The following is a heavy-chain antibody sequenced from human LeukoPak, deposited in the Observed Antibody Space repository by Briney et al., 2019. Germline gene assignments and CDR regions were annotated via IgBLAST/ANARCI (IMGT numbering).Heavy chain of an antibody. D-gene: IGHD2-2*01. CDR3: AVPAAKRPHWFDP. CDR2: IYYSGST. J-gene: IGHJ5*02. V-gene: IGHV4-39*01. Sequence: SETLSLTCTVSGGSISSSSYYWGWIRQPPGKGLEWIGSIYYSGSTYYNPSLKSRVTISVDTPKNQFSLKLSSVTAADTAVYYCAVPAAKRPHWFDPWGQGTLVTVSS. CDR1: GGSISSSSYY.